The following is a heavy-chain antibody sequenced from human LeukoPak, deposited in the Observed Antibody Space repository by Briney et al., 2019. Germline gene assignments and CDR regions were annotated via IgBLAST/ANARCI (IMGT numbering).Heavy chain of an antibody. V-gene: IGHV3-48*03. CDR2: ISNSAPTI. J-gene: IGHJ4*02. Sequence: QPGGSLRLSCAASGFTFSRYEMNWVRQARGKGLEWLSYISNSAPTIYYSDSVKGRFTISRDNAKNSLYLQMDSLSAEDTAVYYCAREYRDFFDYWGQGTLVTVSS. D-gene: IGHD3-16*02. CDR3: AREYRDFFDY. CDR1: GFTFSRYE.